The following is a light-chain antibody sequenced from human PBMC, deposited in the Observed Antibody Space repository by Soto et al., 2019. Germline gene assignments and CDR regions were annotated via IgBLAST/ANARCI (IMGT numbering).Light chain of an antibody. CDR3: SSYTSSTTLPFV. CDR2: EVS. J-gene: IGLJ1*01. Sequence: QSVLTQPASVSGSPGQSITVSCTGTSSDVGYYDYVSWYQQHPGKAPQLIIYEVSHRPSGVSDRFSSSKSDNTASLTISGLQPEDEADYYCSSYTSSTTLPFVFGTGTKVTVL. V-gene: IGLV2-14*01. CDR1: SSDVGYYDY.